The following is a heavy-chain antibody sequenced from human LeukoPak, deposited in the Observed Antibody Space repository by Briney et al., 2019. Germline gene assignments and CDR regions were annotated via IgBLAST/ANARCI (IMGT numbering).Heavy chain of an antibody. Sequence: GGSLRLSCAATGFTFSTYAMHWVRQAPGKGLEWVAVISYDGGNKYYADSVKGRFTISRDKSKNTLYLQMNSLRAEDTAVYYCARDLGELLFHGAFDIWGQGTMVTVSS. CDR2: ISYDGGNK. J-gene: IGHJ3*02. CDR1: GFTFSTYA. D-gene: IGHD3-10*01. V-gene: IGHV3-30*04. CDR3: ARDLGELLFHGAFDI.